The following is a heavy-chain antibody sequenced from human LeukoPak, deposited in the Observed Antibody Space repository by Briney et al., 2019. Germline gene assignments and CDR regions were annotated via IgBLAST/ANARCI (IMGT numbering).Heavy chain of an antibody. J-gene: IGHJ4*02. V-gene: IGHV3-53*01. CDR3: ARGPPYFGSGNYYHIVDY. CDR2: IYSGGST. Sequence: LPGGSLRLSCAASGFTVSNNYMSWVRQAPGKGLEWVSVIYSGGSTNYADSVKGRFTISRDNAKNTLYLQMNSLRAEDTAVYYCARGPPYFGSGNYYHIVDYWGQGTLVTVSS. D-gene: IGHD3-10*01. CDR1: GFTVSNNY.